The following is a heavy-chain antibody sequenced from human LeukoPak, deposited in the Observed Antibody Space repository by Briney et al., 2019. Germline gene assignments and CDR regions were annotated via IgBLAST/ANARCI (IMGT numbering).Heavy chain of an antibody. Sequence: PSETLSLTCTVSGGSISSGDYYWSWIRQPPGKGLEWIGYIYYSGSTNYNPSLKSRVTISVDTSKNQFSLKLSSVTAADTAVYYCTRSQWGDYFDYWGQGTLVTVSS. V-gene: IGHV4-61*08. D-gene: IGHD3-16*01. CDR1: GGSISSGDYY. J-gene: IGHJ4*02. CDR3: TRSQWGDYFDY. CDR2: IYYSGST.